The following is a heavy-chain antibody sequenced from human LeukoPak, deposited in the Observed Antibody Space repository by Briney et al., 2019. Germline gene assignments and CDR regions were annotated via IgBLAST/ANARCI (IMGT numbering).Heavy chain of an antibody. J-gene: IGHJ4*02. CDR3: ARGWGRYSGSYWVYYFGY. CDR1: GFTFSGHS. V-gene: IGHV3-48*01. Sequence: PGGSLRLSCAATGFTFSGHSMGWVRQAPGRGLEWVSHITSGGTVYYADSVKGRFTISRDNAKNSVYLQMSGLRAEDTAVYYCARGWGRYSGSYWVYYFGYWGQGTLVTVSS. D-gene: IGHD1-26*01. CDR2: ITSGGTV.